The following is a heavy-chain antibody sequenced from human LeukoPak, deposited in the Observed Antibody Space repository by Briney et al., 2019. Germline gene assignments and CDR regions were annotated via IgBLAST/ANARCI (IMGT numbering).Heavy chain of an antibody. V-gene: IGHV4-34*01. CDR3: ARTPIYYFDNSGYYN. CDR2: INHSGST. CDR1: GGSFRGYY. Sequence: PSETLSLTCAVYGGSFRGYYWSWIRQPPGKGLEWIGEINHSGSTKYNPSLKSRVTMSVDTSKKQFSLRLSSVTAADTAVYYCARTPIYYFDNSGYYNWGQGTLVTVSS. D-gene: IGHD3-22*01. J-gene: IGHJ4*02.